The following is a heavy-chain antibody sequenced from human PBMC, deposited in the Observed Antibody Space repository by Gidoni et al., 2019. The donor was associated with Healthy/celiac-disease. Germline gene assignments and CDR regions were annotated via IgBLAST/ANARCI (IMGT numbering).Heavy chain of an antibody. D-gene: IGHD4-17*01. CDR2: IIPILGIA. CDR1: GGTFSSYT. J-gene: IGHJ4*02. V-gene: IGHV1-69*02. CDR3: ARGSEAVTFDY. Sequence: QVQLVQSGAEVKKPGSLVKVSCKASGGTFSSYTISWVRQAPGQGLEWMGRIIPILGIANYAQKFQGRVTITADKSTSTAYMELSSLRSEDTAVYYCARGSEAVTFDYWGQGTLVTVSS.